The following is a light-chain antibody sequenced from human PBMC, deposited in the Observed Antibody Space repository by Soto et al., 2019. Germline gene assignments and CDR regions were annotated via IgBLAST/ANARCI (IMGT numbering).Light chain of an antibody. J-gene: IGKJ4*01. CDR1: QSVSSY. Sequence: EIVLTQSPATLSLSPGERATLSCRASQSVSSYLAWFQQKPGRAPRLLIYDASNRATGIPARFGGSGSGTDFTLTISSLEPEDFAVYYCQQRSNWPLTFGGGTKVEIK. V-gene: IGKV3-11*01. CDR3: QQRSNWPLT. CDR2: DAS.